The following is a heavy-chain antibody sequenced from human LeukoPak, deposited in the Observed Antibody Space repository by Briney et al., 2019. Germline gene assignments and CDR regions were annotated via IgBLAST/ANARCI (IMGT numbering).Heavy chain of an antibody. CDR3: ARLHQSAFDV. CDR1: GYTFTNYY. J-gene: IGHJ3*01. Sequence: GASVKVSCKASGYTFTNYYMHWVRQAPGQGLEWMGIINVSGGSTNYEQKFQGRATMTRDTSTSTVYMELSSLRSEDTAVYYCARLHQSAFDVWGQGTMVTVSS. CDR2: INVSGGST. V-gene: IGHV1-46*01.